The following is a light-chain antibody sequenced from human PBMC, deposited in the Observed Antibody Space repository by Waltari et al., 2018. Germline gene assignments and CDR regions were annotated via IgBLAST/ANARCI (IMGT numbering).Light chain of an antibody. V-gene: IGLV2-14*03. CDR1: SSDVGTYNY. Sequence: QSALTQPASVSGSPGQSITISCTGTSSDVGTYNYVSWYQQHPGKAPKPMIFYVSIRPSGVSNRFSGSKSGNPASLSISGLQAEDEADYYCSSYISSSTLELFGGGTSLTVL. CDR2: YVS. J-gene: IGLJ2*01. CDR3: SSYISSSTLEL.